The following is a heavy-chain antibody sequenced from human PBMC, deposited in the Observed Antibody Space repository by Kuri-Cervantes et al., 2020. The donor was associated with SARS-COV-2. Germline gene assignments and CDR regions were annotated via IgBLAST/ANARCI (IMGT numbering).Heavy chain of an antibody. J-gene: IGHJ6*03. V-gene: IGHV4-59*01. D-gene: IGHD2-2*01. CDR1: GGSISSYY. CDR2: IYYSGST. CDR3: ATDTNGNYYMDV. Sequence: SETLSPTCTVSGGSISSYYWSWIRQPPGKGLEWIGYIYYSGSTNYNPSLKSRVTISVDTSKNQFSLKLSSVTAEDTAIYYCATDTNGNYYMDVWGKGTTVTVSS.